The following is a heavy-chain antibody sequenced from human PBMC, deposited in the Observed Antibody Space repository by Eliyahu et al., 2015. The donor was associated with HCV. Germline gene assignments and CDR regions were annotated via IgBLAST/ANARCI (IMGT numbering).Heavy chain of an antibody. J-gene: IGHJ4*02. D-gene: IGHD6-19*01. CDR1: GFTFSNYG. CDR2: ISFDGSNR. CDR3: AKDPIPTGYSSGWYEGGDY. V-gene: IGHV3-30*18. Sequence: QVQLVESGGGVVQPGRSLRLSCAASGFTFSNYGMHWVRQVPGKGLEWVXVISFDGSNRYYADSVKGRFTISRDNSKNTLYLQMNSLRPEDTAVYYCAKDPIPTGYSSGWYEGGDYWGQGTLVTVSS.